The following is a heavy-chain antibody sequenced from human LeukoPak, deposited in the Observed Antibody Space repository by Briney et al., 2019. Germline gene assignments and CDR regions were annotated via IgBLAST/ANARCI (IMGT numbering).Heavy chain of an antibody. CDR3: AGFGDRGAFDI. J-gene: IGHJ3*02. D-gene: IGHD3-10*01. Sequence: GGSLRLSCAASGFTFSSYSINWVRQAPGKGLEWVSSISSSSSYIYYADSVKGRFTISRDNAKNSLYLQMNSLRAEDTAVYYCAGFGDRGAFDIWGQGTMVTVSS. CDR2: ISSSSSYI. CDR1: GFTFSSYS. V-gene: IGHV3-21*01.